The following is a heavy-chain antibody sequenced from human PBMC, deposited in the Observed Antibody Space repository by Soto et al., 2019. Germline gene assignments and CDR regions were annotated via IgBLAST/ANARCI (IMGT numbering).Heavy chain of an antibody. Sequence: GASVKVSCKASGYTFTGYYMHWVRQAPGQGLEWMGWINPNSGGTNYAQKFQGRVTMTRNTSISTAYMELSSLRSEDTAVYYCARGYGVAGSYWGQGTLVTVSS. CDR2: INPNSGGT. CDR3: ARGYGVAGSY. CDR1: GYTFTGYY. D-gene: IGHD6-19*01. V-gene: IGHV1-2*02. J-gene: IGHJ4*02.